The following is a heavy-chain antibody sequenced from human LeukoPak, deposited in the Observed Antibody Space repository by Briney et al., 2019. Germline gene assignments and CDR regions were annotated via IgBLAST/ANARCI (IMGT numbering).Heavy chain of an antibody. V-gene: IGHV4-59*01. D-gene: IGHD3-10*01. CDR1: GGSISSYY. CDR3: AKSAGGYYYYYMDV. CDR2: IYYSGST. J-gene: IGHJ6*03. Sequence: SETLSLTCTVSGGSISSYYWSWIRQPPGKGLKWIGYIYYSGSTNYNPSLKSRVTISVDTSKNQFSLKLSSVTAADTAVYYSAKSAGGYYYYYMDVWGKGTTVTVSS.